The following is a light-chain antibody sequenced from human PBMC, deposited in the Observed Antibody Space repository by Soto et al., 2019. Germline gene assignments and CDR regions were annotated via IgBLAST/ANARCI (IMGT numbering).Light chain of an antibody. CDR2: EVS. J-gene: IGLJ1*01. Sequence: QPVLTQPPSVSGSPGQSVAISCTGTSSDVGSYNRVSWYQQPPGAAPKLMIYEVSNRPSGVPDRFSGSKSGNTASLTISGLQAEDEADYYCNSYTGSSTYVFGTGTSSPS. V-gene: IGLV2-18*02. CDR1: SSDVGSYNR. CDR3: NSYTGSSTYV.